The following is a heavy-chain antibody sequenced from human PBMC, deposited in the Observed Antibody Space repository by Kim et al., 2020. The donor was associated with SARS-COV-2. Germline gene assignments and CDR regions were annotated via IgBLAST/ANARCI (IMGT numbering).Heavy chain of an antibody. CDR3: ARLSRDGYNFSGGPLLFDY. J-gene: IGHJ4*02. Sequence: SETLSLTCTVSGGSISSGGYYWSWIRQHPGKGLEWIGYIYYSGSTYYNPSLKSRVTISVDTSKNQFSLKLSSVTAADTAVYYCARLSRDGYNFSGGPLLFDYWGQGTLVTVSS. V-gene: IGHV4-31*03. D-gene: IGHD3-3*01. CDR1: GGSISSGGYY. CDR2: IYYSGST.